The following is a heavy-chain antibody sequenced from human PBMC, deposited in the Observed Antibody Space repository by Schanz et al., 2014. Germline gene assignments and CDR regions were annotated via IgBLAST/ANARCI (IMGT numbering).Heavy chain of an antibody. Sequence: QLLESGGGLVQPGGSLRISCAASGFTFSGYAMSWVRQTPGKGLEWVSDISDSGDSTHYADSVKGRFTISRDNAKNSLFLQMNSLSAEDTAVYYCAKVAPAATYLDAWGLGTLVTVSS. CDR1: GFTFSGYA. CDR2: ISDSGDST. D-gene: IGHD2-2*01. CDR3: AKVAPAATYLDA. V-gene: IGHV3-23*01. J-gene: IGHJ4*02.